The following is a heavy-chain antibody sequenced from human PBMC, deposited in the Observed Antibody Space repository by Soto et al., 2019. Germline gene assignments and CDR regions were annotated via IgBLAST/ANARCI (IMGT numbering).Heavy chain of an antibody. J-gene: IGHJ5*02. CDR3: AREGTYCSGGSCYPGGFDP. Sequence: PSETLSLTCTVSGGSISSYYWSWIRQPPGKGLEWIGYIYYSGSTNYNPSLKSRVTISVDTSKNQFSLKLSSVTAADTAVYYCAREGTYCSGGSCYPGGFDPWGQGTLVTVSS. D-gene: IGHD2-15*01. CDR1: GGSISSYY. V-gene: IGHV4-59*01. CDR2: IYYSGST.